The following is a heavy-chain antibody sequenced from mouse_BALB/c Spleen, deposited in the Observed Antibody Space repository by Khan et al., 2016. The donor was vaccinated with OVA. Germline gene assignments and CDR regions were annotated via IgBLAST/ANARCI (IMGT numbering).Heavy chain of an antibody. CDR1: GYTFTTYW. J-gene: IGHJ2*01. CDR2: INPTSGFT. CDR3: ARDSIDY. Sequence: VQLQQSGAELAKPGASVKMSCKASGYTFTTYWMHWVKQRPGQGLEWIGYINPTSGFTDYNQKFKDKATLTADKSSSTAYMQLSSLTSDDSAVYACARDSIDYWGQGTTLTVSS. V-gene: IGHV1-7*01.